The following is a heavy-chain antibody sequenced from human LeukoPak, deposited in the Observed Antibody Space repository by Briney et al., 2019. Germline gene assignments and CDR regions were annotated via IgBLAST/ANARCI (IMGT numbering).Heavy chain of an antibody. CDR1: GFTFSDYY. CDR2: ISGSGSST. V-gene: IGHV3-11*01. CDR3: AKRRDYFDH. Sequence: GGSLRLSCAVSGFTFSDYYMSWIRQAPGKGLEWLSYISGSGSSTYYADSVRGRFTISRDNSQNSLYLQMNSLRTEDTAVYYCAKRRDYFDHWGQGALVTVSS. J-gene: IGHJ4*02.